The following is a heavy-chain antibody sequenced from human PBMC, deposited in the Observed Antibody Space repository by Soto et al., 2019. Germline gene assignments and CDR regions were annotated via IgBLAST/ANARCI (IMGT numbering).Heavy chain of an antibody. CDR2: FFIGGNT. Sequence: SETLSFTCTVSGGSISSSTYYWGWMRQPPGKGLEWIASFFIGGNTYYNPSLKSRVTISADTSISTAFLQWSNLKASDTATYFCAMRSGDYESIFNWGPGTLVTVSS. CDR3: AMRSGDYESIFN. V-gene: IGHV4-39*07. D-gene: IGHD3-22*01. CDR1: GGSISSSTYY. J-gene: IGHJ4*02.